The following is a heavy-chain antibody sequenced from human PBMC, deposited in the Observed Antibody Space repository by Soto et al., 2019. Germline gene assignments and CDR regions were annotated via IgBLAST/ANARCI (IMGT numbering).Heavy chain of an antibody. V-gene: IGHV4-31*03. Sequence: QVQLQESGPGLVKPSQTLSLPCTVSGGSISSGDYYWIWIRQHPGKALEWIGYIYYSGSTYYNPSITRRVTISVDTSKNLFSLKLSSLTAADTAVYYCARWWSGSRQGFDPWGQGTLVTVSS. CDR1: GGSISSGDYY. CDR2: IYYSGST. D-gene: IGHD3-3*01. CDR3: ARWWSGSRQGFDP. J-gene: IGHJ5*02.